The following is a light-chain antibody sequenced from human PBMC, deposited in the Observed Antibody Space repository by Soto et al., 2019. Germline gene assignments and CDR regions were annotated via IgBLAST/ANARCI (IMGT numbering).Light chain of an antibody. CDR1: QSVGSSY. CDR3: QQYGSSPWT. V-gene: IGKV3-20*01. CDR2: GAS. J-gene: IGKJ1*01. Sequence: EIVLTQSPDTLSLSPGDRATLSCRASQSVGSSYLAWYQQKSGQAPRLLIYGASNRATGIPDRFSGSGSGTDFILTISRLAPEDFAVFYCQQYGSSPWTFGQGTKVEI.